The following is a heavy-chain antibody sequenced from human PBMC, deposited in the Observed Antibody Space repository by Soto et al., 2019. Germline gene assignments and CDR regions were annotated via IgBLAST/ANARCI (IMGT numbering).Heavy chain of an antibody. CDR2: INPKSVGT. Sequence: QVQLVQSGAEVNNPGASVNVSCKTSGYTFTDYFIHCVRQSPVQWLECMGWINPKSVGTNYAQRFQGRVTMTRDTSISTVYMDLSELRSDDTATYHCVKTYDGSGQPSHYFDPWGQGTPVTVSS. CDR3: VKTYDGSGQPSHYFDP. D-gene: IGHD3-22*01. V-gene: IGHV1-2*02. CDR1: GYTFTDYF. J-gene: IGHJ5*02.